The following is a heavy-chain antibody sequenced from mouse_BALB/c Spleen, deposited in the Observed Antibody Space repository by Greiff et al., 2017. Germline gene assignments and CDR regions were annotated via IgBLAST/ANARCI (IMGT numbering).Heavy chain of an antibody. CDR1: GFNIKDTY. J-gene: IGHJ4*01. CDR2: IDPANGNT. Sequence: VQLKQSGAELVKPGASVKLSCTASGFNIKDTYMHWVKQRPEQGLEWIGRIDPANGNTKYDPKFQGKATITADTSSNTAYLQLSSLTSEDTAVYYCALYYGSSYGSAMDDWGQGTSVTVSS. V-gene: IGHV14-3*02. D-gene: IGHD1-1*01. CDR3: ALYYGSSYGSAMDD.